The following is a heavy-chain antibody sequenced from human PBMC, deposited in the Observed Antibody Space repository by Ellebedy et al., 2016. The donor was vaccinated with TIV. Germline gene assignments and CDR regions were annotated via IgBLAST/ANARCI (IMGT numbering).Heavy chain of an antibody. CDR3: TKDLYHDILTGSFDF. V-gene: IGHV3-9*01. CDR2: INWNSKNI. Sequence: GGSLRLSCAGSGFTFENYAMHWVRQSPGRGLEWVSSINWNSKNIAYADSVRGRFEITRDTSKKSLHLQMNSLQGDDTALYYCTKDLYHDILTGSFDFWGQGTPVTVSS. CDR1: GFTFENYA. J-gene: IGHJ4*02. D-gene: IGHD3-9*01.